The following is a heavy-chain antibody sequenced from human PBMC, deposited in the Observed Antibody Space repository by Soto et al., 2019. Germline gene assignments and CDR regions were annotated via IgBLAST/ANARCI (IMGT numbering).Heavy chain of an antibody. J-gene: IGHJ3*01. CDR3: ARTNYDSGGFLYAFEL. V-gene: IGHV3-30*03. D-gene: IGHD3-22*01. CDR1: GFPFGYYG. Sequence: QVQLVESGGGVVQPGRSLRLSCEGSGFPFGYYGVHWVRQAPGRGLEWVTAISSSGDNEFYADSVKGRFTISRDNSRNTMYVQMHSLTSEDTAVYYFARTNYDSGGFLYAFELWGQGTMVTVSS. CDR2: ISSSGDNE.